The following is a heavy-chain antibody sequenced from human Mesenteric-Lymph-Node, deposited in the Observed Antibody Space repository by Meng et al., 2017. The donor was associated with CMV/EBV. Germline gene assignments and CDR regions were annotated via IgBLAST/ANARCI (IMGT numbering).Heavy chain of an antibody. V-gene: IGHV4-39*01. CDR1: GGSISSSSYY. CDR2: IYSRGNN. CDR3: AGHSALLVTNFDY. J-gene: IGHJ4*02. D-gene: IGHD5-18*01. Sequence: QLQLQESGPGLVKPSETLSLTCTLHGGSISSSSYYWGRIRPPPGKGLEWIGYIYSRGNNYYSNPSLKPRVTISVDTSKNQFSLKLSSVTAADTAEYYCAGHSALLVTNFDYWGQGILVTVSS.